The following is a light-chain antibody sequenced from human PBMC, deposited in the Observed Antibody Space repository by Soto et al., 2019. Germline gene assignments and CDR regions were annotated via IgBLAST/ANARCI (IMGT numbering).Light chain of an antibody. J-gene: IGLJ1*01. V-gene: IGLV2-23*01. CDR1: TSDVGGYNL. Sequence: QSVLAEPACVSVSPGQSITVSCSGTTSDVGGYNLVSWYQQHTAKAPKLLIYEGTQRPSGVSSRFSGSKSGNTASLTISGLQAEDEADYYCCSYASSSSYVFGTGTKVTVL. CDR3: CSYASSSSYV. CDR2: EGT.